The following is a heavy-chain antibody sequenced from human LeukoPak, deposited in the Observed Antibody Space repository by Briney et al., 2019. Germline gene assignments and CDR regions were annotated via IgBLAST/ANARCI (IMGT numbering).Heavy chain of an antibody. J-gene: IGHJ5*02. CDR1: GFTFSSYW. CDR2: INSDGSST. V-gene: IGHV3-74*01. Sequence: QSGGSLRLSCAASGFTFSSYWMPWVRQAPGKGLVWVSRINSDGSSTSYADSVKGRFTISRDNAKNTLYLQMNSLRAEDTAVYYCAREWFGELTNWFDPWGQGTLVTVSS. CDR3: AREWFGELTNWFDP. D-gene: IGHD3-10*01.